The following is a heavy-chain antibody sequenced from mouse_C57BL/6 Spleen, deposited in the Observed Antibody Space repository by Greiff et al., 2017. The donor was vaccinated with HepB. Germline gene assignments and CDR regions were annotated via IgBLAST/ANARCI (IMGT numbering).Heavy chain of an antibody. J-gene: IGHJ3*01. Sequence: VQLQESGPELVKPGASVKISCKASGYAFSSSWMNWVKQRPGKGLEWIGRIYPGDGDTNYNGKFKGKATLTADKSSSTAYMQLSSPTSEDSAVYFCARNNYGSSPWFAYWGQGTLVTVSA. D-gene: IGHD1-1*01. CDR1: GYAFSSSW. V-gene: IGHV1-82*01. CDR3: ARNNYGSSPWFAY. CDR2: IYPGDGDT.